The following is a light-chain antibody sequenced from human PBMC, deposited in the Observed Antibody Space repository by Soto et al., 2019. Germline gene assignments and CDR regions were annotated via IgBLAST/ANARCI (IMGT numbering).Light chain of an antibody. CDR3: QSYDSSTPVV. J-gene: IGLJ7*01. CDR1: SGSIGSNY. CDR2: EDD. V-gene: IGLV6-57*01. Sequence: NFMLTQPHSVSESPGKTVTISCTRSSGSIGSNYVQWYQQRSVSYPTVVIYEDDQRPSGVPDRFSGSIDSSSNSAYLSISGLKSEYECAYYCQSYDSSTPVVFGGGTQLTVI.